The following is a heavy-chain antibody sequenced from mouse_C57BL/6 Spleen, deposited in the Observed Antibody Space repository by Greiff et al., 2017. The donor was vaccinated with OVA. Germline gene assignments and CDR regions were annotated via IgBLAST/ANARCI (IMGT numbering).Heavy chain of an antibody. CDR2: IDPEDGGT. CDR3: ARAAQATLDD. J-gene: IGHJ2*01. Sequence: DVKLQESGAELVKPGASVKLSCTASGFNIKDYYMHWVKQRTEQGLEWIGRIDPEDGGTKYAPKFQGKATITADTSSNTAYLQLSSLTSEDTAVYYCARAAQATLDDWGKGTTLTVSS. V-gene: IGHV14-2*01. D-gene: IGHD3-2*02. CDR1: GFNIKDYY.